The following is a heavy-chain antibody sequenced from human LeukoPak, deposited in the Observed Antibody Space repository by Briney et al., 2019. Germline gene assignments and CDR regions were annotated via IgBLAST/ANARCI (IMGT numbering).Heavy chain of an antibody. CDR1: GGSISSSSYY. J-gene: IGHJ1*01. D-gene: IGHD6-19*01. Sequence: PSETLSLTCTVSGGSISSSSYYWGWIRQPPGKGLEWIGSIYYSGSTYYNPSLKSRVTISVDTSKNQFSLKLSSVTAADTAVYYCAREEADIAVAGTEYFQHWGQGTLVTVSS. CDR3: AREEADIAVAGTEYFQH. CDR2: IYYSGST. V-gene: IGHV4-39*07.